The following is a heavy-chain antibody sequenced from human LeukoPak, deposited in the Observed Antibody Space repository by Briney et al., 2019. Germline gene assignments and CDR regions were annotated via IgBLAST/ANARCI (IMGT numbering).Heavy chain of an antibody. CDR2: GDYSGGT. Sequence: GSLRLSCAASGFTFSSYAMSWVRQAPGKGLEWIASGDYSGGTYYNPSLESRVAISADMSKNQISLKLTSVTDADTAVYYCAGERGEEYSSGWYKTNYFYNWGQGIRVTVSS. V-gene: IGHV4-39*07. CDR3: AGERGEEYSSGWYKTNYFYN. J-gene: IGHJ4*02. CDR1: GFTFSSYA. D-gene: IGHD6-19*01.